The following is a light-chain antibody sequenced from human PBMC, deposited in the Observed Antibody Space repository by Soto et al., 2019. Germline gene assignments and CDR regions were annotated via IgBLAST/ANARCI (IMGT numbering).Light chain of an antibody. J-gene: IGKJ1*01. Sequence: DIQMTLSPSSLSASVGDRVTITCRASHGISNYLAWYQQKPGKVPKLLIYAASTLQSGVPSRFSGSGSGTDFTLTSSSLQPEDVATYYCQKYNSAPWTFGQGTKVEIK. CDR3: QKYNSAPWT. CDR1: HGISNY. V-gene: IGKV1-27*01. CDR2: AAS.